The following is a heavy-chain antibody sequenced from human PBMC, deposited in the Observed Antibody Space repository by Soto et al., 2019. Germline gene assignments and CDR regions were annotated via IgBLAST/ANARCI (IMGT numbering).Heavy chain of an antibody. CDR2: IIPIFGTA. D-gene: IGHD3-22*01. CDR3: ARVGKDLGDYYDSSGYWPSYYFDY. V-gene: IGHV1-69*13. J-gene: IGHJ4*02. CDR1: GGTFSSYA. Sequence: SVKVSCKASGGTFSSYAISWVRQPPGQGLEWMGGIIPIFGTANYAQKFQGRVTITADESTSTAYMELSILRSEDTAVYYCARVGKDLGDYYDSSGYWPSYYFDYWGQGPLVTVSS.